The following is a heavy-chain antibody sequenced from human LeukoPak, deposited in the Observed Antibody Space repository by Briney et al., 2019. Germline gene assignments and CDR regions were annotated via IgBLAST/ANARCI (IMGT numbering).Heavy chain of an antibody. Sequence: GGSLRPSCAASGFTFSSYSMNWVRQAPGKGLEWVSSISSSSSYIYYADSVKGRFTISRDNAKNSLYLQMNSLRAEDTALYYCASVDYYGSGNYYNDVDYWGQGTLVTVSS. CDR2: ISSSSSYI. V-gene: IGHV3-21*01. D-gene: IGHD3-10*01. CDR1: GFTFSSYS. CDR3: ASVDYYGSGNYYNDVDY. J-gene: IGHJ4*02.